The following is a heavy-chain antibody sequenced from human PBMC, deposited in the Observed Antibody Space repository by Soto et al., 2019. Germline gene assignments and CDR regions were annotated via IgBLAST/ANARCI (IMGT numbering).Heavy chain of an antibody. D-gene: IGHD1-26*01. Sequence: ASVKVSCKASGYTFTCYDINWVRQATGQGLEWMGWMNPNSGNTGYAQKFQGRVTMTRNTSISTAYMELSSLRSEDTAVYYCARGRSVGSYASDAFDIWGQGTMVTVS. J-gene: IGHJ3*02. CDR3: ARGRSVGSYASDAFDI. V-gene: IGHV1-8*01. CDR1: GYTFTCYD. CDR2: MNPNSGNT.